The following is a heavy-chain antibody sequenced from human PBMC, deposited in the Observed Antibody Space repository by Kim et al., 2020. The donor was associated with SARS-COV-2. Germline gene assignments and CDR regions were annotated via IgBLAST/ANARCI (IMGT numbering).Heavy chain of an antibody. J-gene: IGHJ6*02. CDR1: GGTFSSYA. CDR2: IIPIFGTA. CDR3: ARFYSSGGSCLYCYYYGMDV. Sequence: SVKVSCKASGGTFSSYAISWVRQAPGQGLEWMGGIIPIFGTANYAQKFQGRVTITADESTSTAYMELSSLRSEDTAVYYCARFYSSGGSCLYCYYYGMDVWGQGTTVTVSS. V-gene: IGHV1-69*13. D-gene: IGHD2-15*01.